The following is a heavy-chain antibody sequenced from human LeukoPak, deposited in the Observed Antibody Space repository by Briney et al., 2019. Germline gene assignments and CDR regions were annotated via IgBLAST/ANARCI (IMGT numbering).Heavy chain of an antibody. J-gene: IGHJ4*02. Sequence: GESLKISCKGSGYSFTSYWIGWVRQMPGKGLEWMGIIYPGDSDTRYSPSFQGQVTISADKSISTAYLQWSSLKASDSAVYYCARRDGCSSTSRYRGFDSWGQGTLVTVSS. CDR3: ARRDGCSSTSRYRGFDS. CDR1: GYSFTSYW. CDR2: IYPGDSDT. V-gene: IGHV5-51*01. D-gene: IGHD2-2*02.